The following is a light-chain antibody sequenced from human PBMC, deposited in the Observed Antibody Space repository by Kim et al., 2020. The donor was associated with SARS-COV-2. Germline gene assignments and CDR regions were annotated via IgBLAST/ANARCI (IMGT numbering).Light chain of an antibody. V-gene: IGKV3-11*01. J-gene: IGKJ4*01. Sequence: LSPGERATRSCRASQSVSSYLVWYQQKPGQAPRLLIYDASNRATGIPARFSGSGSGTDFTLTISSLEPEDFAVYYCQQRSNWPLTFGGGTKVDIK. CDR3: QQRSNWPLT. CDR1: QSVSSY. CDR2: DAS.